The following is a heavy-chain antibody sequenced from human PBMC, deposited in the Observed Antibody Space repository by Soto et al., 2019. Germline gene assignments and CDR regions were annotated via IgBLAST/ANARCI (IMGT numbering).Heavy chain of an antibody. CDR3: AKEREYSSSWYVPLDY. CDR2: ISGSGGST. Sequence: GGSLRLSCAASGFTSSSYAMSWVRQAPGKGLEWVSAISGSGGSTYYADSVKGRFTISRDNSKNTLYLQMNSLRAEDTAVYYCAKEREYSSSWYVPLDYWGQGTLVTVSS. V-gene: IGHV3-23*01. D-gene: IGHD6-13*01. J-gene: IGHJ4*02. CDR1: GFTSSSYA.